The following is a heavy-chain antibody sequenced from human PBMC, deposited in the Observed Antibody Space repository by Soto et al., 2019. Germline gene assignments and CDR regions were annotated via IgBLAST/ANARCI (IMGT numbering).Heavy chain of an antibody. CDR3: ATRPTPLGYCSSTSCLYYYYYYGMDV. CDR1: GGTFSSYA. CDR2: IIPIFGTA. Sequence: SVKVSCKASGGTFSSYAISWARQAPGQGLEWMGGIIPIFGTANYAQKFQGRVTITADKSTSTAYMELSSLRSEDTAVYYCATRPTPLGYCSSTSCLYYYYYYGMDVWGQGTTVTVSS. J-gene: IGHJ6*02. V-gene: IGHV1-69*06. D-gene: IGHD2-2*01.